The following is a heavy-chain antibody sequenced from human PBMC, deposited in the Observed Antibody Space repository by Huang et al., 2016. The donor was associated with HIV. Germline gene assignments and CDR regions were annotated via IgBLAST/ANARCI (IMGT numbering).Heavy chain of an antibody. J-gene: IGHJ6*02. V-gene: IGHV1-69*18. CDR3: ARGIVTTTHRGRQFSYYYYPLDV. CDR1: GGTFSGYG. CDR2: FIPAFATA. Sequence: QVRLVQSGAELKKPGSSVKVSCKASGGTFSGYGISWVRQAPRQGLEWMGSFIPAFATARHAQKFQGRGAFTADASTSTAYMEVNGLTSDDTAIYYCARGIVTTTHRGRQFSYYYYPLDVWGQGTTVTVSS. D-gene: IGHD1-1*01.